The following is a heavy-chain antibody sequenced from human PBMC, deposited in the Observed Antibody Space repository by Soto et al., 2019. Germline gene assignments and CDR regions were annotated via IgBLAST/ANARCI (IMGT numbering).Heavy chain of an antibody. CDR1: GFNFFNYG. D-gene: IGHD1-26*01. CDR2: IRAFSGRK. J-gene: IGHJ4*02. V-gene: IGHV1-18*01. CDR3: ARTSSTANFEG. Sequence: QVQLVQSGAEVKKPGASVKVSCKTSGFNFFNYGYTWVRQAPGQGLEWVRCIRAFSGRKDYAPKFQGRVTLTADTSTSTAYMELGSLTSDDTAVYYCARTSSTANFEGWGQGTLVTVSS.